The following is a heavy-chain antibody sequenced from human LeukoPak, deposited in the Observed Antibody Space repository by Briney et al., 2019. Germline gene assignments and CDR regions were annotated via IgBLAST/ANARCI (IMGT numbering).Heavy chain of an antibody. J-gene: IGHJ6*03. CDR3: ARGPGGASYYYYYYMDV. V-gene: IGHV3-21*01. D-gene: IGHD4/OR15-4a*01. Sequence: GGSLRLSCAASGFTFSTYSMNWVRQAPGKGLEWVSSVISTGTYVYYADSVKGRFTISRDNAKNSLYLQMNSLRAEDTAVYCCARGPGGASYYYYYYMDVWGKGTTVTVSS. CDR1: GFTFSTYS. CDR2: VISTGTYV.